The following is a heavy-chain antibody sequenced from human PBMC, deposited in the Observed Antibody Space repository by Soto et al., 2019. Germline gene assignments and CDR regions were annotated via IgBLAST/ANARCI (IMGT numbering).Heavy chain of an antibody. CDR3: ARSGGNYYHGLDV. CDR1: GFTFSSYG. D-gene: IGHD3-16*01. V-gene: IGHV3-30*03. Sequence: GGSLRLSCAASGFTFSSYGMYWVRQAPGKGLEWVAVISFDGSEKYFADSVRGRFTISRDNSRNTLWLQMNSLTIDDTAVYYCARSGGNYYHGLDVWGQGTTVTVSS. J-gene: IGHJ6*02. CDR2: ISFDGSEK.